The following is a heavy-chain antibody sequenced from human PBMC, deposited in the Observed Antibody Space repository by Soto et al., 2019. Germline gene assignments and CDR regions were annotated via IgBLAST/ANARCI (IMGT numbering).Heavy chain of an antibody. CDR1: GGSISSYY. Sequence: QVQLQESGPGLVKPSETLSLTCTVSGGSISSYYWSWIRQPPGKGLEWIGYIYYSGTTNCNPSLKSRVTISVDSSKNQFSLKLSSVTAADTAIYYCARGGGSSNWYFDLWGRGTLVTVSS. CDR3: ARGGGSSNWYFDL. V-gene: IGHV4-59*01. D-gene: IGHD6-6*01. CDR2: IYYSGTT. J-gene: IGHJ2*01.